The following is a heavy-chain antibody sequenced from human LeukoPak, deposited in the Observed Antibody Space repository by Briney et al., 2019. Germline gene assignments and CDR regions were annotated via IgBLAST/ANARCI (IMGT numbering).Heavy chain of an antibody. Sequence: SETLSLTCTVSGGSISSSSYYWGWIRQPPGKGLEWIGSIYYSGSTYYNPSLKSRVTISVDTSKNQFSLKLSSVTAADTAVYYCARGIYDILTGYHYFDYWGQGTLVTVSS. CDR2: IYYSGST. D-gene: IGHD3-9*01. V-gene: IGHV4-39*07. CDR3: ARGIYDILTGYHYFDY. CDR1: GGSISSSSYY. J-gene: IGHJ4*02.